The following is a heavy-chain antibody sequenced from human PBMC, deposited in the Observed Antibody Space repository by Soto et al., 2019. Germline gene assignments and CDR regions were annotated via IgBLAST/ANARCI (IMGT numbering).Heavy chain of an antibody. Sequence: EVQLLESGGGLVQPGGSLRLSCAASGFTFSSDAMNWVRQAPGKGLEWVSAISGSGGSTYYVDSVKGRFTISRDNSKNTLYLQMNSLRAEDTAVYYCAKVNGYSSGWFDYWGQGTLVTVSS. CDR1: GFTFSSDA. V-gene: IGHV3-23*01. CDR2: ISGSGGST. D-gene: IGHD6-19*01. J-gene: IGHJ4*02. CDR3: AKVNGYSSGWFDY.